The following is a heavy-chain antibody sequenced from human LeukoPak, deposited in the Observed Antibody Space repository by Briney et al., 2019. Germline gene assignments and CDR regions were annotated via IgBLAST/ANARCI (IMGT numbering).Heavy chain of an antibody. V-gene: IGHV1-2*06. CDR3: ARDRGQWLDLLGVCDY. J-gene: IGHJ4*02. CDR2: INPNSGGT. D-gene: IGHD6-19*01. CDR1: GYTFTGYY. Sequence: GASVKVSCKASGYTFTGYYMHWVRQAPGQGLEWMGRINPNSGGTNNAQKFQGRVTMTRDTSISTAYMEPSRLRSDDTAVYYCARDRGQWLDLLGVCDYWGQGTLVTVSS.